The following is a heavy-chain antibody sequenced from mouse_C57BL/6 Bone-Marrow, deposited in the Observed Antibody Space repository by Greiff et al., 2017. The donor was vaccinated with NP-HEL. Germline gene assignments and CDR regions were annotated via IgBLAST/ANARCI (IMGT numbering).Heavy chain of an antibody. CDR1: GYTFTRSW. CDR3: ARGSPTVGDTEYDCEY. J-gene: IGHJ2*01. Sequence: QVQLQQPGAELVLPGASVQLSCKASGYTFTRSWMHWVKQRPGQGLEWIGEIDPSDRYTNYNQTFSGKSTLTVDKSSSTADMQLSSLTSEDSAVYYCARGSPTVGDTEYDCEYWGQGTTLTGSA. CDR2: IDPSDRYT. D-gene: IGHD1-1*01. V-gene: IGHV1-69*01.